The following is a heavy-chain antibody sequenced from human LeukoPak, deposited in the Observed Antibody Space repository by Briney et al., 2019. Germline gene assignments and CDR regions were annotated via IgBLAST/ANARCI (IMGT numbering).Heavy chain of an antibody. CDR2: ISSSGSTI. CDR3: ARDASYYYGSGSYYGGYYFDY. Sequence: GGSLRLSCAASGFTFSSYEMNWVRQAPGKGLEWVSYISSSGSTIYYADSVKGRFTISRGNAKNSLYLQMNSLRAEDTAVYYCARDASYYYGSGSYYGGYYFDYWGQGTLVTVSS. V-gene: IGHV3-48*03. D-gene: IGHD3-10*01. CDR1: GFTFSSYE. J-gene: IGHJ4*02.